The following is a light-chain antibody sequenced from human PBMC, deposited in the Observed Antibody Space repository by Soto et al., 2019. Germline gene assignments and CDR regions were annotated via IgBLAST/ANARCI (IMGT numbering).Light chain of an antibody. J-gene: IGKJ3*01. V-gene: IGKV1-27*01. CDR2: AAS. Sequence: DIQMTQSRTSLSASVGDRVTITCRASQGIRNFVAWYQQKPGKAPKLLIYAASTLQLGVPSRLCGIGSGTDFTLTINSLQPEDVATYSCQNYSSVPVFGPGTKVEIK. CDR3: QNYSSVPV. CDR1: QGIRNF.